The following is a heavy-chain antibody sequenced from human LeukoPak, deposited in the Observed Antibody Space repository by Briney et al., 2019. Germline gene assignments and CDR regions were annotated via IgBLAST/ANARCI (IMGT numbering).Heavy chain of an antibody. V-gene: IGHV3-30*14. CDR3: AREVTNPYYFDY. J-gene: IGHJ4*02. Sequence: GSLRLSCAASGFTSSSYAMHWVRQAPGKGLEWVAVISYDGSNKYYADSVKGRFTISRDNSKNTLYLQMNSLRAEDTAVYYCAREVTNPYYFDYWGQGTLVTVSS. CDR2: ISYDGSNK. D-gene: IGHD2-21*02. CDR1: GFTSSSYA.